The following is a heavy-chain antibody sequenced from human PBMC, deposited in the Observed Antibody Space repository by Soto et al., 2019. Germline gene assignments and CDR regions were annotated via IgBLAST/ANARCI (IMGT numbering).Heavy chain of an antibody. CDR2: IYPGDSDT. CDR3: ARLGFREYSNSWYPYFDY. J-gene: IGHJ4*02. CDR1: GYSFTSYW. D-gene: IGHD6-13*01. V-gene: IGHV5-51*01. Sequence: GESLKISCEGSGYSFTSYWIGWVRQMPGKGLEWMGIIYPGDSDTRYSPSFQGQVTISADKSVTTAYLQWSSLKASDTAMYYCARLGFREYSNSWYPYFDYWGQGTLVTVSS.